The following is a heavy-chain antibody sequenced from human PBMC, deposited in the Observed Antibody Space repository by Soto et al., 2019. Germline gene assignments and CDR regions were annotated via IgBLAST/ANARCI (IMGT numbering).Heavy chain of an antibody. CDR3: ARDLWGYCGTDCYPLDV. V-gene: IGHV4-59*01. J-gene: IGHJ6*02. CDR1: GGSISGYY. Sequence: SETLSLTCTVSGGSISGYYWSWIRQPPGKGLEWIGYMYNTGSTVYNPSFKSRVTISVDTSKNQFSLKPNSVTAADTAVYYCARDLWGYCGTDCYPLDVWGQGTTVTVSS. CDR2: MYNTGST. D-gene: IGHD2-21*02.